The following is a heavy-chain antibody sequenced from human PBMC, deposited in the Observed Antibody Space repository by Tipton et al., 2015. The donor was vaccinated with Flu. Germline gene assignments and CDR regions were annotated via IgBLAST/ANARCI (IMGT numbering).Heavy chain of an antibody. J-gene: IGHJ4*02. CDR2: IYYSGST. Sequence: PGLVKPSETLSLTCSVSGVSLGTSGYYWSWIRQPPGKGLEWIGSIYYSGSTYYNPSLKSRATISVDTSKNQFSLKLSSVTAADTAVYYCAREGRREQLALDYWGQGTLVTVSS. CDR3: AREGRREQLALDY. V-gene: IGHV4-39*07. CDR1: GVSLGTSGYY. D-gene: IGHD6-6*01.